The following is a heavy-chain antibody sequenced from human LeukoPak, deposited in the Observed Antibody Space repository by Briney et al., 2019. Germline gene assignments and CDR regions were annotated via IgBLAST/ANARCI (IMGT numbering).Heavy chain of an antibody. V-gene: IGHV3-30*02. Sequence: QPGGSLRLSCAASGLSFSSYGMHWVRQAPGKGLEWVGFIRYDGSDKYYADSVKGRFTVSRDNSKDTMYLQMNSLRAEDTAVYYCAKDQLWFGRYYYYYMDVWGKGTTVTVSS. CDR3: AKDQLWFGRYYYYYMDV. CDR1: GLSFSSYG. D-gene: IGHD5-18*01. CDR2: IRYDGSDK. J-gene: IGHJ6*03.